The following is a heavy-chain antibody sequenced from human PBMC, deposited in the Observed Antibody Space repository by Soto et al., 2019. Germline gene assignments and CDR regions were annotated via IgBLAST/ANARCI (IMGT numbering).Heavy chain of an antibody. V-gene: IGHV4-39*01. CDR2: IHNTGNI. J-gene: IGHJ4*02. CDR1: GSSINSNLYH. CDR3: ARLYTGNYIMYY. D-gene: IGHD1-26*01. Sequence: SETLSLTCSVSGSSINSNLYHSGWIRQSPGKGLEWIASIHNTGNIFYNPSLKSRVTLSIDTSQSQFSLHLSSVTAADTAVYYCARLYTGNYIMYYWGPGTLVTVSS.